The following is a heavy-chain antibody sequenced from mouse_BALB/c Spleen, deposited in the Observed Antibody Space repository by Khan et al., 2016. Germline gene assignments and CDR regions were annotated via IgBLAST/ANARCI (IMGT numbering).Heavy chain of an antibody. CDR3: AQGGYYGSSGYFDV. CDR1: GFTFSSFA. Sequence: EVELVESGGGLVKPGGSLKLSCAVSGFTFSSFAMSWVRQTPEKRLEWVATISSGGTYTHYPDSVKGRFTISRDNAKNTLSLQMSSLRSEDTAMYNGAQGGYYGSSGYFDVWGAGTTVTVSS. J-gene: IGHJ1*01. CDR2: ISSGGTYT. D-gene: IGHD1-1*01. V-gene: IGHV5-9-1*01.